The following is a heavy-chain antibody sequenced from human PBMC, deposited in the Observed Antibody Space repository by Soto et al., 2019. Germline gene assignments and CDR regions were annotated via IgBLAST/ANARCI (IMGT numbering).Heavy chain of an antibody. CDR1: GFSLSTIGVG. D-gene: IGHD3-22*01. J-gene: IGHJ4*02. CDR3: AHSDLMYYYDRSGHYYFDY. V-gene: IGHV2-5*01. CDR2: IYWNDDK. Sequence: SGTTLVNPTQTLTLTCTFSGFSLSTIGVGVGWIRQPPGKALEWLALIYWNDDKRYSPSLKSRLTITKDTSKNQVVLTMTNMDPVDTATYYCAHSDLMYYYDRSGHYYFDYWGQGTLVTVSS.